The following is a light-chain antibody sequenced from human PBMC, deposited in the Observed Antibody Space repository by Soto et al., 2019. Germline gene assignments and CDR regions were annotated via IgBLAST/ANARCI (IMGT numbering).Light chain of an antibody. CDR1: QSVSNSY. V-gene: IGKV3-20*01. J-gene: IGKJ4*01. CDR3: QHYGSSPLS. CDR2: GPS. Sequence: EIVLTQSPGTLSLSPGERATLSCRASQSVSNSYLAWYQQKPGQAPRLLIYGPSSRATGIPDRFSGSGSGTDFALTISRLEPGDFAVYDCQHYGSSPLSFGGGTRVEIK.